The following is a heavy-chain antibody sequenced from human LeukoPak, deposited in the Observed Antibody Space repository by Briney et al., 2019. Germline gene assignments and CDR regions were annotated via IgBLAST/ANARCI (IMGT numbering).Heavy chain of an antibody. CDR1: GGSINNYY. CDR2: IYYRGST. Sequence: SETLSLTCTVSGGSINNYYWSWIRQPPGKGLEWIGYIYYRGSTNYNPSLKSRVTFSVDTSKNQFSLKLNSVTAADTAMYYCARGGDYGDLRYFDYWGQGTLVTVSS. CDR3: ARGGDYGDLRYFDY. V-gene: IGHV4-59*01. D-gene: IGHD4-17*01. J-gene: IGHJ4*02.